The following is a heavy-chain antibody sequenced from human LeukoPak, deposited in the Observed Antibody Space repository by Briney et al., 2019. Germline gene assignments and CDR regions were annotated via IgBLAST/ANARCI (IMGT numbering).Heavy chain of an antibody. V-gene: IGHV3-30*02. CDR2: IRSDGSNK. CDR3: ARGSSAGGY. Sequence: GGSLRLSCAASGFTFSSYSMNWVRQAPGKGLEWVAFIRSDGSNKYYADSVKGRFTISRDNSKNTLFLQMDSLRAEDTAVFYCARGSSAGGYWGQGALVTVSS. D-gene: IGHD3-10*01. CDR1: GFTFSSYS. J-gene: IGHJ4*02.